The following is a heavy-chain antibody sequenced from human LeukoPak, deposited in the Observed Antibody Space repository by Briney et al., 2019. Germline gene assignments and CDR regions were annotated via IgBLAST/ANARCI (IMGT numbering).Heavy chain of an antibody. V-gene: IGHV4-30-4*01. J-gene: IGHJ4*02. Sequence: PSETLSLTCAVSGGSISSSNWWSWIRQPPGKGLEWIGYIYYSGSTYYNPSLKSRVTISVDTSKNQFSLKLSSVTAADTAVYYCARDKDRLSLDYWGQGTLVTVSS. D-gene: IGHD2-8*01. CDR1: GGSISSSNW. CDR3: ARDKDRLSLDY. CDR2: IYYSGST.